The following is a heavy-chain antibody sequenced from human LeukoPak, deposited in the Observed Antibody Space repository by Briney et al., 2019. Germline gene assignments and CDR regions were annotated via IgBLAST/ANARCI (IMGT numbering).Heavy chain of an antibody. CDR3: ARRRYCSSTSCYTLWFDP. J-gene: IGHJ5*02. D-gene: IGHD2-2*02. Sequence: PSETLSLTCAVYGGSFSGYYWSWIRQPPGKGLGWIGEINHSGSTNYNPSLRSRVTISVDTSKNQFSLKLSSVTAADTAVYYCARRRYCSSTSCYTLWFDPWGQGTLVTVSS. CDR1: GGSFSGYY. CDR2: INHSGST. V-gene: IGHV4-34*01.